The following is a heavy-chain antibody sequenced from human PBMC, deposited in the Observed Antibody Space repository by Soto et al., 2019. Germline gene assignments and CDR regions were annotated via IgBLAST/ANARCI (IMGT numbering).Heavy chain of an antibody. CDR2: IYDSGRT. Sequence: QLQLQESGPGLVKPSENLSLTCTVSGGSISSSSYYWGWIRQPPGKVLEWSGSIYDSGRTYYNPSLKSRVTISVDTSKNQFSLKLSAVTAADTAVYYCAREAGDDYQVSGWWYFELWGRGTLVTVSS. CDR1: GGSISSSSYY. D-gene: IGHD4-17*01. CDR3: AREAGDDYQVSGWWYFEL. J-gene: IGHJ2*01. V-gene: IGHV4-39*07.